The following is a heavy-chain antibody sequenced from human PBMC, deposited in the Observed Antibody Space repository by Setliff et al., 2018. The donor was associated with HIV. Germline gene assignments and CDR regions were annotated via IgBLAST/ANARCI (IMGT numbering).Heavy chain of an antibody. D-gene: IGHD6-13*01. Sequence: ASVKVSCKASGYTFTSYSMHWVRQAPGQRLEWMGWLRTGTGDTSYSVKFQGRLTITRDTSANTAYMELSNLRSEDTAVYYCVRRATAAEVFDYWGQGTQVTVSS. CDR2: LRTGTGDT. J-gene: IGHJ4*02. CDR1: GYTFTSYS. CDR3: VRRATAAEVFDY. V-gene: IGHV1-3*04.